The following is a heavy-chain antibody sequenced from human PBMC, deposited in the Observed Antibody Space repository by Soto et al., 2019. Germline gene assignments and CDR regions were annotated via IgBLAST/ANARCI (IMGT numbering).Heavy chain of an antibody. CDR2: INPNSGGT. V-gene: IGHV1-2*02. Sequence: ASVKFHCMASGYTFTGYYMHLVRQAPGQGLEWMGWINPNSGGTNYAQKLQGRVTMTRDTSISTAYMELSRLRSDDTAVYYCATRMVRGAHVGFDYWGQGTLVTVSS. J-gene: IGHJ4*02. CDR3: ATRMVRGAHVGFDY. D-gene: IGHD3-10*01. CDR1: GYTFTGYY.